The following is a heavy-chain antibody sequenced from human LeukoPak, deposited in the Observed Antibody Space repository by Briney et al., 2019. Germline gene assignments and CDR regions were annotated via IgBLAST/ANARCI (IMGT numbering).Heavy chain of an antibody. Sequence: SETLSLTCAAYGGPFSGYYWSWIRQPPGKGLEWIGEINHSGSTNYNPSLKSRVTISVDTSKNQFSLKLSSVTAADTAVYYCARAVPYYYGSGSYIRKNLAFDSWGQGTLVTVSS. CDR1: GGPFSGYY. D-gene: IGHD3-10*01. CDR2: INHSGST. J-gene: IGHJ4*02. V-gene: IGHV4-34*01. CDR3: ARAVPYYYGSGSYIRKNLAFDS.